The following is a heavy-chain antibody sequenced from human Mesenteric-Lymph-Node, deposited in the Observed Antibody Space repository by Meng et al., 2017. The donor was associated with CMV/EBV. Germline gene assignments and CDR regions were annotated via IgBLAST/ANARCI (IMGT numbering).Heavy chain of an antibody. CDR1: GGTFSSYA. V-gene: IGHV1-69*05. D-gene: IGHD2-2*01. J-gene: IGHJ5*02. CDR3: ARDSVDCSSTSCSPGAWFDP. Sequence: SVKVSCKASGGTFSSYAISWVRQAPGQGLEWMGGIIPIFGTANYAQKFQGRVTITTDESTSTAYMELSSLRSEDTAVYYCARDSVDCSSTSCSPGAWFDPWGQGTLVTVSS. CDR2: IIPIFGTA.